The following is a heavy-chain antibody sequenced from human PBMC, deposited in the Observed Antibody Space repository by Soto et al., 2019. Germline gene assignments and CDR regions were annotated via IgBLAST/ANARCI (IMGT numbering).Heavy chain of an antibody. J-gene: IGHJ4*02. CDR1: GGSIGNLGYS. Sequence: LTCAVFGGSIGNLGYSWSWKRKPPGKGLEWIGYIYHSGSTYYNPSLKRRVTISVDRSKNQFSLKLSSVTAADTAVYYCARARGYSNFVNFDYWGQGTLVTVSS. CDR3: ARARGYSNFVNFDY. V-gene: IGHV4-30-2*01. CDR2: IYHSGST. D-gene: IGHD4-4*01.